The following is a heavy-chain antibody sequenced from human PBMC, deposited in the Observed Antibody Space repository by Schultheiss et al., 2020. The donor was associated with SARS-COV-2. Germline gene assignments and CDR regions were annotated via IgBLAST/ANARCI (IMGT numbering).Heavy chain of an antibody. CDR2: ISGSGGST. Sequence: GESLKISCAASGFTFSSYAMSWVRQAPGKGLEWVSAISGSGGSTYYADSVKGRFTISRDNSKNTLYLQMNSLRAEDTAVYYCARDQVGATTGGDYWGQGTLVTVSS. CDR1: GFTFSSYA. D-gene: IGHD1-26*01. V-gene: IGHV3-23*01. J-gene: IGHJ4*02. CDR3: ARDQVGATTGGDY.